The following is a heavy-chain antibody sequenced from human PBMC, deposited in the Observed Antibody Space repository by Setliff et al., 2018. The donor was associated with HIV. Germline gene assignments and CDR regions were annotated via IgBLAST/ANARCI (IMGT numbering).Heavy chain of an antibody. Sequence: PGGSLRLSCAASGFTVSTNYMSWVRQAPGKGLEWVSIIYTGGSTYYADSLKGRFTISRDNAKNSLYLQMNSLRAEDTAVYYCARAVHSGWYYFDYWGQGTLVTVSS. CDR2: IYTGGST. CDR3: ARAVHSGWYYFDY. D-gene: IGHD6-19*01. CDR1: GFTVSTNY. V-gene: IGHV3-66*01. J-gene: IGHJ4*02.